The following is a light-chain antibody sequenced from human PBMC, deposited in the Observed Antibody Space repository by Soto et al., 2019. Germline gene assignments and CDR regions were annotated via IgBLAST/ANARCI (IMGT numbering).Light chain of an antibody. J-gene: IGKJ1*01. CDR2: GVS. CDR3: QQYDSSPT. Sequence: EGVLTQSPGTLSLSPGERSTLSCRALQSISSRYLAWYQQKPGQAPRLLMYGVSSRATGTPDRFSGSGSGTDFTLTISRLEPEDFAVYHCQQYDSSPTFGQGTKVDIK. V-gene: IGKV3-20*01. CDR1: QSISSRY.